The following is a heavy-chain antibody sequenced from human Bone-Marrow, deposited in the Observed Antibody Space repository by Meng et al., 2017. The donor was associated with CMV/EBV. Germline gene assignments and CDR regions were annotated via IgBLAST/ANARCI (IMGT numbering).Heavy chain of an antibody. CDR1: GFTSSDYY. CDR2: ISSSGDTI. V-gene: IGHV3-11*01. CDR3: RVGHYNNW. J-gene: IGHJ4*02. Sequence: LRLSCAASGFTSSDYYLSWIRQAPGKGLEWISYISSSGDTIYYADSVKGRFTISRDNAKNSLYLQMNGLRAEDTAVYYCRVGHYNNWWGQGTLVTVSS. D-gene: IGHD1-1*01.